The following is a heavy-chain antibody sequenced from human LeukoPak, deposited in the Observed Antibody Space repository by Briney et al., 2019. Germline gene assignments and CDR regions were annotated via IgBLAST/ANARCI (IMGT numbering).Heavy chain of an antibody. J-gene: IGHJ6*04. Sequence: GGSLRLSCAASGFTFSSYSMNWVRQAPGKGLEWVSSISSSSSYIYYADSVKGRFTISRDNAKNSLYLQMNSLRAEDTAVYYCARSIAACPYGMDVWGKGTTVTVSS. CDR2: ISSSSSYI. CDR3: ARSIAACPYGMDV. V-gene: IGHV3-21*01. CDR1: GFTFSSYS. D-gene: IGHD6-6*01.